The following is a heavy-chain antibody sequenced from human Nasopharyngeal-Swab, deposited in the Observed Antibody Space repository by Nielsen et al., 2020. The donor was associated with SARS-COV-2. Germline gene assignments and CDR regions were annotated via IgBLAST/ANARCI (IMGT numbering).Heavy chain of an antibody. V-gene: IGHV4-61*07. CDR3: ARRTYDSLNSYWYFDL. J-gene: IGHJ2*01. CDR2: MYYSVTT. D-gene: IGHD2/OR15-2a*01. Sequence: REAPGKGLEWIGYMYYSVTTNSIPSLKSRVTMSVDTSKNQFSLKLTSVTAADTAVYYCARRTYDSLNSYWYFDLWGRGTLVTVSS.